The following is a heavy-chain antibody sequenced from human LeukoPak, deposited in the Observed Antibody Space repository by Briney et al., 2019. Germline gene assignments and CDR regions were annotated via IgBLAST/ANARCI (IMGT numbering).Heavy chain of an antibody. Sequence: GGSLRLSCAASGFTFSSYAMSWVRQAPGKGLEWVSAISGSGGSTYYADSVKGWFTISRDNSKNTLYLQMNSLRAEDTAVYYCAKDSGGDYYDSSGYNYWGQGTLVTVSS. J-gene: IGHJ4*02. CDR3: AKDSGGDYYDSSGYNY. D-gene: IGHD3-22*01. CDR2: ISGSGGST. CDR1: GFTFSSYA. V-gene: IGHV3-23*01.